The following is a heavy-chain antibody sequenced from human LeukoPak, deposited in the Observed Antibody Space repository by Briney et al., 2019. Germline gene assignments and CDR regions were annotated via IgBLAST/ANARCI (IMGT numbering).Heavy chain of an antibody. J-gene: IGHJ4*02. Sequence: SETLSLTCTVSGGSISSSSYYWGWIRQPPGEGLEWIGSIYYSGSTYYNPSLKSRVTISVDTSKNQFSLKLSSVTAADTAVYYCASNEYCSGGSCHDYWGQGTLVTVSS. D-gene: IGHD2-15*01. CDR3: ASNEYCSGGSCHDY. V-gene: IGHV4-39*07. CDR2: IYYSGST. CDR1: GGSISSSSYY.